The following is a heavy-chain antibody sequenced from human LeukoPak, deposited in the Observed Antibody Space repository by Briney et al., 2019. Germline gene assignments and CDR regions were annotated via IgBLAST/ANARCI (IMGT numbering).Heavy chain of an antibody. CDR3: AKARGLYCSSTSCYECDV. CDR2: INPNSGGT. J-gene: IGHJ6*04. Sequence: GASVKVSCKASGYTFTAYYIHWVRQAPGQGLEWMGWINPNSGGTNYAQKFQGRVTLTRDTSITTAYMELSGLRSDDTAVYYCAKARGLYCSSTSCYECDVWGKGTTVTVSS. CDR1: GYTFTAYY. V-gene: IGHV1-2*02. D-gene: IGHD2-2*01.